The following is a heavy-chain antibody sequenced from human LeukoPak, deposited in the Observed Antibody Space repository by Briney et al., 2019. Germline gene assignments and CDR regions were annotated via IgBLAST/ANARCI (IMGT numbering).Heavy chain of an antibody. CDR3: ARGQGYCSSTSCYPYFDY. V-gene: IGHV4-34*01. CDR1: GGSSSGYY. D-gene: IGHD2-2*01. J-gene: IGHJ4*02. Sequence: PSETLSLTCAVYGGSSSGYYWSWIRQPPGKGLEWIGEINHSGSTNYNPSLKSRVTISVDTSKNQFSLKLSSVTAADTAVYYCARGQGYCSSTSCYPYFDYWGQGTLVTVSS. CDR2: INHSGST.